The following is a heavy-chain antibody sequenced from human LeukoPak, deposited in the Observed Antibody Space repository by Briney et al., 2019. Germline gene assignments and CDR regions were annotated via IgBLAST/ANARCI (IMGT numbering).Heavy chain of an antibody. CDR3: ARPSQLGVEDAFDV. Sequence: PGGSLRLSCAASGFTFSSYAMSWVRQAPGKGLEWVSAISGSGGSTYYADSVKGRFTISRDNAKNILYLQMNSLRAEDTAVFYCARPSQLGVEDAFDVWGQGTMVTVSS. CDR2: ISGSGGST. V-gene: IGHV3-23*01. J-gene: IGHJ3*01. CDR1: GFTFSSYA. D-gene: IGHD1-1*01.